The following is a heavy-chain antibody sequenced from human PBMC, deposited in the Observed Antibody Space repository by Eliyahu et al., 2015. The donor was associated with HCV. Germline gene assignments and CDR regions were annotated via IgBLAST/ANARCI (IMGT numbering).Heavy chain of an antibody. D-gene: IGHD6-6*01. CDR2: ITWDGGRT. Sequence: EVHLVESGGAVVQPGGSLRLXCAASGXTXXHYXMXWVRQPPGKGLEWVSVITWDGGRTFYADSVKGRFTISRDNKRNSLYLQLNSLGPEDTAFYYCAKDLGYSGSSGIDYWGQGILVTVSS. CDR3: AKDLGYSGSSGIDY. CDR1: GXTXXHYX. J-gene: IGHJ4*02. V-gene: IGHV3-43D*03.